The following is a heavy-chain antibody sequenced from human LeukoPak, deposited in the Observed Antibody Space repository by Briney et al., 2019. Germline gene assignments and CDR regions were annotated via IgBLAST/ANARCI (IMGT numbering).Heavy chain of an antibody. CDR2: ISYDGSNK. CDR3: ARSYRAYDYVWGSYRFDY. V-gene: IGHV3-30*03. D-gene: IGHD3-16*02. Sequence: GGSLRLSCAASGFTFSSYGMHWVRQAPGKGLEWVAVISYDGSNKYYADSVKGRFTISRDNSKNTLYLQMNSLGAEDTAVYYCARSYRAYDYVWGSYRFDYWGQGTLVTVSS. J-gene: IGHJ4*02. CDR1: GFTFSSYG.